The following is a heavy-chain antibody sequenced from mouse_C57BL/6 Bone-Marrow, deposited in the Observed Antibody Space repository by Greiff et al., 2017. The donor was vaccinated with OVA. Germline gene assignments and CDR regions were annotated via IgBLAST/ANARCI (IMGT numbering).Heavy chain of an antibody. CDR2: IYPRDGST. V-gene: IGHV1-78*01. J-gene: IGHJ4*01. D-gene: IGHD6-1*01. Sequence: QVQLQQSDAELVKPGASVKISCKVSGYTFTDHTIHWMKQRPEQGLEWIGYIYPRDGSTKYNEKFKGKATLTADKSSSTAYMQLNSLTSEDSAVYFCASEERKQRRYSAMDYWGEGTSVTVSS. CDR1: GYTFTDHT. CDR3: ASEERKQRRYSAMDY.